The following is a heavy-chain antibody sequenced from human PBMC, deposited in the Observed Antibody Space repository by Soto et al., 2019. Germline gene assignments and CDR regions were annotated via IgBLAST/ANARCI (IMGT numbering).Heavy chain of an antibody. CDR3: AGDYGVYDWYGMDV. D-gene: IGHD4-17*01. Sequence: VQLVQSGAEVKKPGSSVKVSCRASGATFRSYAFTWVRQAPGQGLEWMGGISPIFGSTIYARQFQGRVTITADDSASTAYMELNSLSSEDMAVYYCAGDYGVYDWYGMDVWGQGTTVTVSS. J-gene: IGHJ6*02. V-gene: IGHV1-69*01. CDR2: ISPIFGST. CDR1: GATFRSYA.